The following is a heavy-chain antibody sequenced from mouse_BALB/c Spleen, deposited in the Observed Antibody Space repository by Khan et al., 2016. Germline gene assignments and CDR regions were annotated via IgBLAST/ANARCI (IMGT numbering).Heavy chain of an antibody. Sequence: LVKTGASVKISCKASGYSFTGYYIHWAKQSHGKGLEWIGHINCYNGATNYNQKFRGKATFTVDTSSSTAYMQFNSLTSEDSAVYCCGRGDYEVYYAMDYWGQGTAVTVAS. J-gene: IGHJ4*01. V-gene: IGHV1S34*01. D-gene: IGHD2-4*01. CDR1: GYSFTGYY. CDR3: GRGDYEVYYAMDY. CDR2: INCYNGAT.